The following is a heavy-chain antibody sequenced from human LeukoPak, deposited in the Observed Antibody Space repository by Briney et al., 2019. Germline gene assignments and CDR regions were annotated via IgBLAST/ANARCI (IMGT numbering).Heavy chain of an antibody. CDR2: IWYDGSTK. Sequence: QPGRSLRLSCAASGFTFSSYGMHWVRQAPGKGLEWVAVIWYDGSTKYYADSVKGRFTISRDNSKNTLYLQMNSLRAEDTAVYYCAKDYPPYSSSWANWFDPWGQGTLVTVSS. V-gene: IGHV3-33*06. J-gene: IGHJ5*02. CDR3: AKDYPPYSSSWANWFDP. CDR1: GFTFSSYG. D-gene: IGHD6-13*01.